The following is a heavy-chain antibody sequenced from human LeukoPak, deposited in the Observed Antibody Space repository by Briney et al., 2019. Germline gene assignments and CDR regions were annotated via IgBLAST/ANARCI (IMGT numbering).Heavy chain of an antibody. Sequence: SGPALVKPTQTLTLTCTFSGFSLSTSGMCVSWIRQPPGKALEWLARIDWDDDKYYSTSLKTRLTISKDTSKNQVVLTMTNMDPVDTATYYCARIHTYYYDSSGYRGYFDYWGQGTLVTVSS. J-gene: IGHJ4*02. CDR2: IDWDDDK. V-gene: IGHV2-70*11. CDR1: GFSLSTSGMC. CDR3: ARIHTYYYDSSGYRGYFDY. D-gene: IGHD3-22*01.